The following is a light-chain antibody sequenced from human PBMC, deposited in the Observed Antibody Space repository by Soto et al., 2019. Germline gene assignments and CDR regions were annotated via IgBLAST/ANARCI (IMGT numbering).Light chain of an antibody. CDR1: SSDVAGYNY. CDR2: DVS. Sequence: QSALTQPRSVSGSPGQSVTISCTGTSSDVAGYNYVSWYQHHPGKAPKLMIYDVSKRPSGVPDRFSGSKSGNTASLTISGLHAEDEADYYCCSYAGTYTFLFGGGTKLTVL. CDR3: CSYAGTYTFL. V-gene: IGLV2-11*01. J-gene: IGLJ2*01.